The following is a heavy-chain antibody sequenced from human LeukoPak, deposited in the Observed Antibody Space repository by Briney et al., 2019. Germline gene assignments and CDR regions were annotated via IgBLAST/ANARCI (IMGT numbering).Heavy chain of an antibody. CDR3: AREIAAAVYLFDY. D-gene: IGHD6-13*01. J-gene: IGHJ4*02. Sequence: ASVKVSFKASGGTFSSYAISWVRQAPGQGLEWMGRIIPILGIANYAQKFQGRVTITADKSTSTAYIELSSLRSEDTAVYYCAREIAAAVYLFDYWGQGTLVTVSS. V-gene: IGHV1-69*04. CDR1: GGTFSSYA. CDR2: IIPILGIA.